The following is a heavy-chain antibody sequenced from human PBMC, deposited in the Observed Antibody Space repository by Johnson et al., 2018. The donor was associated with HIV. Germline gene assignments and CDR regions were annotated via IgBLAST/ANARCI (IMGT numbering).Heavy chain of an antibody. D-gene: IGHD6-6*01. J-gene: IGHJ3*02. Sequence: VQLVESGGGLVQPGGSLRLSCAASGFTFSSYWMSWVRQAPGKGLEWVSVIYSGGSTYYADSVKGRFTISRDNSKNTLYLQMNSLRAEDTAVYYCARGAIKYSSSWLGAFDIWGQGTMVTVSS. V-gene: IGHV3-66*02. CDR2: IYSGGST. CDR1: GFTFSSYW. CDR3: ARGAIKYSSSWLGAFDI.